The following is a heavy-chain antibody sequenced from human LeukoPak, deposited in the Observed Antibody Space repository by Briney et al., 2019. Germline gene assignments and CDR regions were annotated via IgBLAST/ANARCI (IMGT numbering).Heavy chain of an antibody. CDR1: GYTFTSYY. D-gene: IGHD6-19*01. CDR3: ARDLGIAVAAGWFDP. V-gene: IGHV1-46*01. J-gene: IGHJ5*02. CDR2: INPSGGST. Sequence: ASVKVSCKASGYTFTSYYMHWVRQAPGQGLEWMGIINPSGGSTSYAQKLQGRVTMARDTSTSTVYMELSSLRSEDTAVYYCARDLGIAVAAGWFDPWGQGILVTVSS.